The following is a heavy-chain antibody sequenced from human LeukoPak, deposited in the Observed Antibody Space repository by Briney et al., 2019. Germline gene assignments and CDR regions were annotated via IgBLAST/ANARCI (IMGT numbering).Heavy chain of an antibody. V-gene: IGHV5-51*01. CDR3: ARLSVGGGNYGDGFDY. CDR1: GYSFTSYW. J-gene: IGHJ4*02. D-gene: IGHD4-11*01. Sequence: GESLKISCKGSGYSFTSYWIGWVRQMPGKGLEWMGIIYPGDSDTRYSLSFQGQVTISADKSISTAYLQWSSLKASDTAMYYCARLSVGGGNYGDGFDYWGQGTLVTVSS. CDR2: IYPGDSDT.